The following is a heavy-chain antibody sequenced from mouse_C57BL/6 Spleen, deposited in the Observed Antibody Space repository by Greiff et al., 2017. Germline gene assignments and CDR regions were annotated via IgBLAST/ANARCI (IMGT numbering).Heavy chain of an antibody. D-gene: IGHD2-1*01. V-gene: IGHV1-85*01. CDR3: ARGHGNYDAMDY. CDR1: GYTFTSYC. Sequence: QVQLQQSGAELVKPGASVKMSCKASGYTFTSYCITWVKQRPGQGLEWIGWIYPGGGSTKYNEKFKSKATLTVDTSSSTAYMELNSLTSEDSEVYFCARGHGNYDAMDYWGQGTSVTVSA. CDR2: IYPGGGST. J-gene: IGHJ4*01.